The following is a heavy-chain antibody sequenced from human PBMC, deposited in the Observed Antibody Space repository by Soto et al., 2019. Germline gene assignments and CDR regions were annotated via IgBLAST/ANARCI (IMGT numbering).Heavy chain of an antibody. CDR2: INPSGGST. CDR1: GYTFTSYY. J-gene: IGHJ5*02. V-gene: IGHV1-46*03. CDR3: ARGGARYCSGGSCRHNWFDP. Sequence: ASVKVSCKASGYTFTSYYMHWVRQAPGQGLEWMGIINPSGGSTSYAQKFQGRVTMTRDTSTSTVYMELSSLRSEDTAVYYCARGGARYCSGGSCRHNWFDPWGQGTLVTVSS. D-gene: IGHD2-15*01.